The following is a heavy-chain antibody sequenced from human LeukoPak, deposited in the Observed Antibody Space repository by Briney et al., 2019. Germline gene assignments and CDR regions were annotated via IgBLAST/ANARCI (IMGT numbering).Heavy chain of an antibody. D-gene: IGHD3-22*01. CDR3: AKDFRPVSSGYYLNY. CDR2: ISYDGSNK. Sequence: GGSLRLSCAASGFTFSSYAMHWVRQAPGKGLEWVAVISYDGSNKYYADSVKGRFTISRDNSKNTLYLQMNSLRAEDTAVYYCAKDFRPVSSGYYLNYWGQGTLVTVSS. CDR1: GFTFSSYA. V-gene: IGHV3-30-3*01. J-gene: IGHJ4*02.